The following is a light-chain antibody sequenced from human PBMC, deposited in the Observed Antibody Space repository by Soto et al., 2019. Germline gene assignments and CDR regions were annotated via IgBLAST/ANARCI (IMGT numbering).Light chain of an antibody. CDR2: AAS. Sequence: DIQMTQSPSSVSASVGDRVTITCRASQDISSWLAWYQQKPGKAPKLLIYAASALQSGVPLRFSGSGSGTDFTLTISSLQPEDSATYYCQQANSFPFTFGPGTKVEFK. CDR3: QQANSFPFT. J-gene: IGKJ3*01. V-gene: IGKV1-12*01. CDR1: QDISSW.